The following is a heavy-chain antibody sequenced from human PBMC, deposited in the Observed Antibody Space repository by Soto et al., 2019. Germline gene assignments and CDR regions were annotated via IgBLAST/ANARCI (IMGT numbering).Heavy chain of an antibody. V-gene: IGHV4-38-2*01. CDR2: IYHAGSV. Sequence: SETLSLTCAVSGYSIASGYYWAWIRQSPGKGLEWIGSIYHAGSVYYNPSLNSRVAVSLDTSKNHFSLKLTSVTAADTAVYYCARTFDYYGMDVWGKGTTVTVS. CDR3: ARTFDYYGMDV. J-gene: IGHJ6*04. CDR1: GYSIASGYY.